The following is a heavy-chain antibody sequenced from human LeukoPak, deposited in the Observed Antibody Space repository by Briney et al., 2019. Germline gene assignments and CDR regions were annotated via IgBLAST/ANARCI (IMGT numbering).Heavy chain of an antibody. CDR2: IRYDGSNK. Sequence: GGSLRLSCAASGFTFSSYGMHWVRQAPGKGLEWVAFIRYDGSNKYYADSVKGRFTISRDNSKNTLYLQMNSLRAEDTAVYYCAKVARPMVRGYHDYRGQGTLVTVSS. J-gene: IGHJ4*02. CDR1: GFTFSSYG. CDR3: AKVARPMVRGYHDY. D-gene: IGHD3-10*01. V-gene: IGHV3-30*02.